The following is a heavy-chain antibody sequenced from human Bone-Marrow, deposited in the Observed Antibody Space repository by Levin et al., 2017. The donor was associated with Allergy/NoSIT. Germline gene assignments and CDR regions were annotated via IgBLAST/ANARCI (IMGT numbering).Heavy chain of an antibody. J-gene: IGHJ4*02. CDR3: ARESGSAGDPFDY. CDR2: IKHSGST. V-gene: IGHV4-34*01. Sequence: SETLSLTCAVYGGSLSDYYWSWIRQPPGKGLEWLGEIKHSGSTYYNPSLESRVTMSIDTSKNEFSVKLTSVTAADTAVYYCARESGSAGDPFDYWGQGTLVTVSS. D-gene: IGHD3-3*01. CDR1: GGSLSDYY.